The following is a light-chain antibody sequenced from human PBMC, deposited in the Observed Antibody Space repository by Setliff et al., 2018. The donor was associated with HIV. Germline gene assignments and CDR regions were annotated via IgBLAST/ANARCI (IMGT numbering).Light chain of an antibody. Sequence: QSVLTQPASVSGSPGQSITISCTGTSGDVGRYNLVSWYQQHPGKAPKLIIYEVNKRPSGVPDRFSGSKSGNTASLTVSWLQAEDEADYYCSSYVGSNNWMFGGGTKVTVL. CDR3: SSYVGSNNWM. CDR2: EVN. J-gene: IGLJ3*02. V-gene: IGLV2-8*01. CDR1: SGDVGRYNL.